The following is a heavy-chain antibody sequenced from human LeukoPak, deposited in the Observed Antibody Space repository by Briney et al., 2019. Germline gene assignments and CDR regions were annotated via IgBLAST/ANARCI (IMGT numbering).Heavy chain of an antibody. D-gene: IGHD5-18*01. V-gene: IGHV1-24*01. CDR2: FDPEDGET. Sequence: SVKVSCKVSGYTLTELSMHWVRQAPGKGLEWMGGFDPEDGETIYAQKFQGRVTMTEDTSTDTAYMELSSLRSEDTAVYYCATDQPGYSYGDGYFDYWGQGTLVTVSS. CDR3: ATDQPGYSYGDGYFDY. CDR1: GYTLTELS. J-gene: IGHJ4*02.